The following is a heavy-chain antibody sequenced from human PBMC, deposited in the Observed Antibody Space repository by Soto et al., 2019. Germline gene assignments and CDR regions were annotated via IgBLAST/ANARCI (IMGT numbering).Heavy chain of an antibody. Sequence: QLQLQESGPGLVKPSETLSLTCTVSGGSISSSSNHWGWIRQPPGKGLEWIGNIYYSKNTYYNPSLKSRVTISVDTCKNQFSLRLTSVTAADTAVYYCAKHPPYGPLDHWGQGTLVTVSS. CDR3: AKHPPYGPLDH. CDR1: GGSISSSSNH. D-gene: IGHD4-17*01. V-gene: IGHV4-39*01. J-gene: IGHJ4*02. CDR2: IYYSKNT.